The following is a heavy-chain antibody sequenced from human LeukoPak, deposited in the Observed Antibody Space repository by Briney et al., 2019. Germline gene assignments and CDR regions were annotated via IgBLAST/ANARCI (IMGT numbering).Heavy chain of an antibody. Sequence: GGSLRLSCAASGFTFSSYEMNWVRQAPGKGLEWVSYISSSGSTIYYADSVKGRFTISRDNAKNSLYLQTNSLRAEDTAVYYCASHRYYDILTGYYKGPNQFDYWGQGTLVTVSS. CDR1: GFTFSSYE. CDR3: ASHRYYDILTGYYKGPNQFDY. CDR2: ISSSGSTI. J-gene: IGHJ4*02. V-gene: IGHV3-48*03. D-gene: IGHD3-9*01.